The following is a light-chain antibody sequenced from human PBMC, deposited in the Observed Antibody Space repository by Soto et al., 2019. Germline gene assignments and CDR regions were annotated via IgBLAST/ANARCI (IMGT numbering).Light chain of an antibody. CDR1: QSVSSNY. CDR2: GGS. J-gene: IGKJ5*01. CDR3: QQYGSSPPIT. V-gene: IGKV3-20*01. Sequence: EIVLTQSPGTLSLSPGERATLSCRASQSVSSNYLAWYQRKPGQAPRLLIYGGSSRATGIPDRFSGSGSGTDFTLTISRLEPEDFAVYYCQQYGSSPPITFVQGTRLEIK.